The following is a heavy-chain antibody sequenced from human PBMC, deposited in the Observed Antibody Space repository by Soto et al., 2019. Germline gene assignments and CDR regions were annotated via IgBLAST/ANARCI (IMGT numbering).Heavy chain of an antibody. Sequence: QVQLQESGPGLVKPSETLSLTCTVSGGSISSYYWSWIRQPPGKGLEWTGYIYYSGSTNYNPSLKSRVTISVDTSKNQFSLKLNSMTAADTAMYYCARHNYGSGSTYFDYWGQGTLVTVSS. CDR2: IYYSGST. J-gene: IGHJ4*02. CDR1: GGSISSYY. D-gene: IGHD3-10*01. V-gene: IGHV4-59*08. CDR3: ARHNYGSGSTYFDY.